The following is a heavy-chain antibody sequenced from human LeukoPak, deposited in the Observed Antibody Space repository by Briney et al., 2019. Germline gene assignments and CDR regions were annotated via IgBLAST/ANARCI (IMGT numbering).Heavy chain of an antibody. D-gene: IGHD2-21*01. V-gene: IGHV3-23*01. CDR3: ATEKGDSPDY. J-gene: IGHJ4*02. Sequence: GSLRLSCAASGFTFSNYAMSWVRQAPGKGLEWVSGISGNGANTYHADSVKGRFTISRDNSKNTLYVQMHSLRAEDTAVYYCATEKGDSPDYWGQGTLVTVSS. CDR2: ISGNGANT. CDR1: GFTFSNYA.